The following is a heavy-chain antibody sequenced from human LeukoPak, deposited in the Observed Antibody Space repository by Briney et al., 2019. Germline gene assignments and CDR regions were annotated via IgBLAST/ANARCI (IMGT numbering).Heavy chain of an antibody. D-gene: IGHD2-15*01. V-gene: IGHV1-2*02. J-gene: IGHJ4*02. CDR1: GYTFTGYY. CDR3: ARDLDCSGGSCYPVLNY. Sequence: GASVKVSCKASGYTFTGYYMHWVRQAPGQGLEWMGWINPNSGGTNYAQKFQGRVTMTRDTSISTAYMELSRLRSDDTAVYYCARDLDCSGGSCYPVLNYWGQGTLVTISS. CDR2: INPNSGGT.